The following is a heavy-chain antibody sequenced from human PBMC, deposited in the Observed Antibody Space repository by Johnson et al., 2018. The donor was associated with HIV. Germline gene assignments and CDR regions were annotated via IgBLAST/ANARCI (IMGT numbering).Heavy chain of an antibody. CDR3: ARDALLRFLEWFI. V-gene: IGHV3-30-3*01. J-gene: IGHJ3*02. D-gene: IGHD3-3*01. Sequence: QMLLVESGGGVVQPGRSLRLSCAASGFTFSSYAMHWVRQAPGKGLEWVAVLSYDGSKEYYVDSVKGRFNLSRDSSKNTLYLQMNSLRVEDTAVYYCARDALLRFLEWFIWGQGTMVTVSS. CDR1: GFTFSSYA. CDR2: LSYDGSKE.